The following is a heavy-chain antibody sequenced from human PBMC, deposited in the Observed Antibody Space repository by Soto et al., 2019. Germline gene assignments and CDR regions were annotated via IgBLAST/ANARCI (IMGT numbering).Heavy chain of an antibody. V-gene: IGHV3-9*01. D-gene: IGHD3-10*01. CDR2: ISWNSDTI. J-gene: IGHJ4*02. CDR1: GFTFDDYA. Sequence: PXGSLRLSGAASGFTFDDYAMHWVRQAPGKGLEWVTGISWNSDTIGYADSVKGRFTISRDNAKNSLYLQMNSLRAEDTAFYYCARDVWSRASGPPDSWGQGTLVTVSS. CDR3: ARDVWSRASGPPDS.